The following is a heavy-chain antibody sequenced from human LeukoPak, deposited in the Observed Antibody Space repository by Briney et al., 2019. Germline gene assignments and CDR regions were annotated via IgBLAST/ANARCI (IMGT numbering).Heavy chain of an antibody. D-gene: IGHD1-7*01. CDR1: GGTFSNYA. J-gene: IGHJ4*02. V-gene: IGHV1-69*06. CDR2: IIPMFGAA. Sequence: SVKVSCKASGGTFSNYAISWVRQAPGQGLEWMGGIIPMFGAANYAQKFQGRVTTTADKSTSTAYMEVSSLRSEDTAVYYCARAPPPPTWNYGLDYWGQGTLVTVSS. CDR3: ARAPPPPTWNYGLDY.